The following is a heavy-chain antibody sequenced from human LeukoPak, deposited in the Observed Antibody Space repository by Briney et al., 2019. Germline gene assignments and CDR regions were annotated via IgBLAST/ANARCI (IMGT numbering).Heavy chain of an antibody. D-gene: IGHD3-10*01. CDR2: ISYDGSNK. CDR3: AKEGPLKWFWDSYGMDV. V-gene: IGHV3-30*07. J-gene: IGHJ6*02. CDR1: GFTFSSYA. Sequence: PGGSLRLSCAASGFTFSSYAMHWVRQAPGKGLEWVAVISYDGSNKYYAAAVKGRFTISRDNSKNTLYLQKNSLRAEDTAVYYCAKEGPLKWFWDSYGMDVWGQGTTVTVSS.